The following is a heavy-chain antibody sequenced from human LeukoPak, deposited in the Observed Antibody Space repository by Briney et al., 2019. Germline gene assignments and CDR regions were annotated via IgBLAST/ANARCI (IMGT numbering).Heavy chain of an antibody. V-gene: IGHV4-59*12. D-gene: IGHD3-10*01. Sequence: SETLSLTCTVSGGSISSYYWSWIRQPPGKGLEWIGYIYYSGSTNYNPSLKSRVTISVKTSKNQFSLKLSSVTAADTAVYYCARPYGSGSYFDYWGQGTLVTVSS. J-gene: IGHJ4*02. CDR3: ARPYGSGSYFDY. CDR2: IYYSGST. CDR1: GGSISSYY.